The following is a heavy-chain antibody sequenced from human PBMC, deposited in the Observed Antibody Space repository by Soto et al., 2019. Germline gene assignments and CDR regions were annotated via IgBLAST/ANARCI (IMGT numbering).Heavy chain of an antibody. CDR3: ARDPAGGVTTTLFDY. V-gene: IGHV4-4*02. CDR1: GGSISSSNW. CDR2: IYHSGST. Sequence: SETLSLTCAVSGGSISSSNWWSWVRQPPGKGLEWIGEIYHSGSTNYNPSLKSRVTISVDKSKNQFSLKLSSVTAADTAVYYCARDPAGGVTTTLFDYWGQGTLVTV. D-gene: IGHD4-17*01. J-gene: IGHJ4*02.